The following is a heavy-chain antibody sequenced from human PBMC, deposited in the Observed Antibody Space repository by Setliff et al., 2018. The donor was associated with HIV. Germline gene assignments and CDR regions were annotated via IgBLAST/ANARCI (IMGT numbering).Heavy chain of an antibody. D-gene: IGHD2-2*01. V-gene: IGHV1-69*05. CDR1: GGTFSSYA. CDR3: RWGPAAIWDAFDI. Sequence: GASVKVSCKASGGTFSSYATSWVRQAPGQGLEWMGGIIPIFGTANYAQKFQGRVTITTDESTSTAYMELSSLRSEDTAVYYCRWGPAAIWDAFDIWGQGAMVTVSS. CDR2: IIPIFGTA. J-gene: IGHJ3*02.